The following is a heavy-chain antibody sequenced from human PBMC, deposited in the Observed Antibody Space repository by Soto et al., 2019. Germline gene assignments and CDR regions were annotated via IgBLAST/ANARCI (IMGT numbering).Heavy chain of an antibody. V-gene: IGHV4-59*01. CDR3: ARVRYSDNWHGLIDY. Sequence: SETLSLTCTVSGGSISSYYWSWIRQPPGKGLEWIGYIYYSGSTNYNPSLKSRVTISVDTSKNQFSLKLSSVTAADTAVYFCARVRYSDNWHGLIDYWGQGTLVTVSS. CDR1: GGSISSYY. D-gene: IGHD4-4*01. J-gene: IGHJ4*02. CDR2: IYYSGST.